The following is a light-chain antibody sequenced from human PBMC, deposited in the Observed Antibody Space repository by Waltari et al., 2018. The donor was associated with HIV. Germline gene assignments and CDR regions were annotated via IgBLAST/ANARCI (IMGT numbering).Light chain of an antibody. J-gene: IGLJ2*01. CDR3: SSYTSSSTLYVV. CDR2: EVS. V-gene: IGLV2-14*01. CDR1: SSDVGGSNY. Sequence: QSALTQPASVSGSPGQSITIPCTGTSSDVGGSNYVSWYQQHPGKAPKLLIYEVSNRPSGVSNRFSGSKSGNTASLTISGLQAEDEADYYCSSYTSSSTLYVVFGGGTKLTVL.